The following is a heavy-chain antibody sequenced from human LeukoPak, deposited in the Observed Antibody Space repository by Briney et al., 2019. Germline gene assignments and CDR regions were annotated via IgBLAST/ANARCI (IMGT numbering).Heavy chain of an antibody. V-gene: IGHV3-7*01. Sequence: GGSLRLSCAASGFTFNMYWMTWVRQAPGKGLESVAYINKDGSDKYYVDSVKGRFTVSRDNAKNSLYLQMNSLRAEDTAVYYCARNAGYGGNSDYWGQGTLVTVSS. CDR1: GFTFNMYW. D-gene: IGHD4-23*01. CDR3: ARNAGYGGNSDY. J-gene: IGHJ4*02. CDR2: INKDGSDK.